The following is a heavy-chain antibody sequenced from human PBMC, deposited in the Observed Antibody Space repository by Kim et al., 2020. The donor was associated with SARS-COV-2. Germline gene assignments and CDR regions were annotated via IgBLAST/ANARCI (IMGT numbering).Heavy chain of an antibody. D-gene: IGHD4-17*01. CDR3: ASLGSDYGDYNY. Sequence: YYADSVKGRFTISRDNAKNSLYLQMNSLRAEDTAVYYCASLGSDYGDYNYWGQGTLVTVSS. J-gene: IGHJ4*02. V-gene: IGHV3-11*04.